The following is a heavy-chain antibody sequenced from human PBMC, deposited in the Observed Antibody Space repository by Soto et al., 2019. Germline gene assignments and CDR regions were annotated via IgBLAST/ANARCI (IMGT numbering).Heavy chain of an antibody. D-gene: IGHD3-16*01. CDR3: ARARVLGGWPSRSGMDV. CDR2: IYYSGST. CDR1: GGCSSNGDYY. V-gene: IGHV4-30-4*01. J-gene: IGHJ6*02. Sequence: TLSLTCTVAGGCSSNGDYYWRWIRQPPGKGLEWIGYIYYSGSTYYNPSLKSRVTISVDTSKNQFSLKLSSVTAADTAVYYCARARVLGGWPSRSGMDVWGQGTTVTVSS.